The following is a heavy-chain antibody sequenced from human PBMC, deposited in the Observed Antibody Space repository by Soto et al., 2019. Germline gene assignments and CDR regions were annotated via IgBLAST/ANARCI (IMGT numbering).Heavy chain of an antibody. CDR3: ARRRYCGADCYSKYYYGMDV. J-gene: IGHJ6*02. CDR1: GSTFSSYT. V-gene: IGHV1-69*02. D-gene: IGHD2-21*02. Sequence: QVHLVQSGAEVKKPGSSVKVSCQASGSTFSSYTVSWVRQAPGQGLEWMGRIIPVLGVTNYAPKFKGRVTITAHKSKTTAYRELSSLRSGDTAVYYCARRRYCGADCYSKYYYGMDVWGQGTTVTVSS. CDR2: IIPVLGVT.